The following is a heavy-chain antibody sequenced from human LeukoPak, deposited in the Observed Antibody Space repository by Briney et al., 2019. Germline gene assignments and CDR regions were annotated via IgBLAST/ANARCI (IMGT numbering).Heavy chain of an antibody. V-gene: IGHV6-1*01. CDR2: IYYRSTWYS. Sequence: SQTLSLTCAISGDSVSRKSAGWNWIRQSPSRGLEWLGRIYYRSTWYSDFLTSRITISPDTYKNQFSLHLDSVTPEDTAVYYRARGGLVRGSIDSLIAFDFWGQGTVVTVSS. D-gene: IGHD3-10*01. J-gene: IGHJ3*01. CDR3: ARGGLVRGSIDSLIAFDF. CDR1: GDSVSRKSAG.